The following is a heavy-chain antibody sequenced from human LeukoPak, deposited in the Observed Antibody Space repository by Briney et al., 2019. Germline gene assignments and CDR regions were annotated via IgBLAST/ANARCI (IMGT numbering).Heavy chain of an antibody. CDR1: GCSISSGYY. J-gene: IGHJ3*02. CDR3: AKSNGYGLVDI. CDR2: IYHSGST. V-gene: IGHV4-38-2*02. D-gene: IGHD3-10*01. Sequence: PSETLSLTCTVSGCSISSGYYWGWIRQPPGKGLEWIGSIYHSGSTYYNPSLKSRVTISLDTSRNQFSLKLNSVTAADTAVYYYAKSNGYGLVDIWGQGTVVTVSS.